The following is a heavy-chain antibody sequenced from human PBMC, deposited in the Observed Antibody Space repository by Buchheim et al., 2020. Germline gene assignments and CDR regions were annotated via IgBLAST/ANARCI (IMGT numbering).Heavy chain of an antibody. CDR2: IYSGGST. CDR3: ARDRAVYGDLNWFDP. J-gene: IGHJ5*02. CDR1: GFTVSSNY. V-gene: IGHV3-66*01. D-gene: IGHD4-17*01. Sequence: EVQLVESGGGLVQPGGSLRLSCAASGFTVSSNYMSWVRQAPGKGLEWVSVIYSGGSTYYADSVKGRFTISRDHSKNTLYLQMNSLRAEDTAVYYCARDRAVYGDLNWFDPWGQGTL.